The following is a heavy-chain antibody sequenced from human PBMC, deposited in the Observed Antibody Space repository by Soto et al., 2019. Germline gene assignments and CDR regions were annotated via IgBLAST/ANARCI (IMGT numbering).Heavy chain of an antibody. D-gene: IGHD6-19*01. CDR2: VDSGGDTT. CDR3: AREGPSSGWYYFDY. J-gene: IGHJ4*02. V-gene: IGHV3-23*01. Sequence: EIHLLESGGGLVQPGGSLRLSCTGSGFTFHNYAMAWIRQGPGKGLEWVSSVDSGGDTTYYADSVRGRFTISRDASKSTLYLQMNSLRAEDTAVYYCAREGPSSGWYYFDYWGQGTLVTVSS. CDR1: GFTFHNYA.